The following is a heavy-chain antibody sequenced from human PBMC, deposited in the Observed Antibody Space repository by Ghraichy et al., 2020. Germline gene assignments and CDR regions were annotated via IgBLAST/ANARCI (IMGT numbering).Heavy chain of an antibody. J-gene: IGHJ2*01. Sequence: SQTLSLTCAISGDSVSSNSAAWNWIRQSPSRGLEWLGRTYYRSKWYNDYAVSVKSRITINPDTSKNQFSLQLNSVTPEDTAVYYCARALPSLLWFGELTTYWYFDLWGRGTLVTVSS. D-gene: IGHD3-10*01. CDR3: ARALPSLLWFGELTTYWYFDL. CDR1: GDSVSSNSAA. CDR2: TYYRSKWYN. V-gene: IGHV6-1*01.